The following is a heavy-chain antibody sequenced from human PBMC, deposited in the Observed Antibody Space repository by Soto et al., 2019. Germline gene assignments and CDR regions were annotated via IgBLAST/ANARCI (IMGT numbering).Heavy chain of an antibody. V-gene: IGHV4-39*01. CDR3: ARQGSRDFWSGYYFGY. J-gene: IGHJ4*02. CDR1: GGYISSSSYY. Sequence: PSETMSLTCTVSGGYISSSSYYWGRKSQPPGKGLEWIGSIYYSGSTYYNPSLKSRVTISVDTSKNQFSLKLSSVTAADTAVYYCARQGSRDFWSGYYFGYWGQGTLVTVSS. D-gene: IGHD3-3*01. CDR2: IYYSGST.